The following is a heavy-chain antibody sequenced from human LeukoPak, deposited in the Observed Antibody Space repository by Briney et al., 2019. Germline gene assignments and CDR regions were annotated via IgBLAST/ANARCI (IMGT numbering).Heavy chain of an antibody. J-gene: IGHJ4*02. CDR1: GGSISSGGYY. CDR3: ARDTGSYYFDY. Sequence: PSETLSLTCTVSGGSISSGGYYWSWIRQHPGKGLEWIGYIYYSGSTYYNPSLKSRVTISVDTSKNHFSLKLSSVTAADTVVYYCARDTGSYYFDYWGQGTLVTVSS. CDR2: IYYSGST. V-gene: IGHV4-31*03. D-gene: IGHD2-8*02.